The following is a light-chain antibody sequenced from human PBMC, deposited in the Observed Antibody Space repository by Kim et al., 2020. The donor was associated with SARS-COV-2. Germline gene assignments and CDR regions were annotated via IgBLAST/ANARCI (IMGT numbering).Light chain of an antibody. Sequence: LGQTVRITCQRDSIRKNYGAWYQQEPGQAPVLLIYNKNNRPSGIPDRFSVSTSGNTASLTITGAQAEDEADYYCNSRDNSADRLGVFGGGTQLTVL. CDR2: NKN. V-gene: IGLV3-19*01. J-gene: IGLJ3*02. CDR3: NSRDNSADRLGV. CDR1: SIRKNY.